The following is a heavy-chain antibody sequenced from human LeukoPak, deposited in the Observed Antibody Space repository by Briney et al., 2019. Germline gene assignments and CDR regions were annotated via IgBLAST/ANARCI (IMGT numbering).Heavy chain of an antibody. CDR2: ISSSGSTI. CDR3: ARDPPYGDYMYDY. CDR1: GFTFSSYE. J-gene: IGHJ4*02. V-gene: IGHV3-48*03. Sequence: PGGSLRLSCAASGFTFSSYEMNWVRQAPGKGLEWVSYISSSGSTIYYADSVKGRFTISRDNAKNSLYLQMNSLRAEDTAVYYCARDPPYGDYMYDYWGQGTLVTVSS. D-gene: IGHD4-17*01.